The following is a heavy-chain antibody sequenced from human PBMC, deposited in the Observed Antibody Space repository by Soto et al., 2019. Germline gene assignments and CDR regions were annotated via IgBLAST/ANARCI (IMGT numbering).Heavy chain of an antibody. D-gene: IGHD2-2*01. J-gene: IGHJ4*02. CDR2: IRTKLNRYSS. V-gene: IGHV3-72*01. Sequence: PGESLKISCAASGFSFSDRYMDWVRQAPGKGLEWVGRIRTKLNRYSSDYAAAVAGRFTISREDSRNSLYLQMNSLRSEDTAVYYCASSTTSCHGGVCSLDYWGQGTMVTVSS. CDR1: GFSFSDRY. CDR3: ASSTTSCHGGVCSLDY.